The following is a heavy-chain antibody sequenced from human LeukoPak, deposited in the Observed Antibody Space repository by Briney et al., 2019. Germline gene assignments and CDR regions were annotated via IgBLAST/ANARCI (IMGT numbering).Heavy chain of an antibody. D-gene: IGHD4-17*01. Sequence: SETLSLTCTVSGGSISSSSYYWAWIRQPPGKGLEWIGSIYYSGSTYYNPSLKSRVTISVDTSKNQFSLRLSSVTAADTAVYYCARDYGDQLDWYFDLWGRGTLVTVSS. CDR3: ARDYGDQLDWYFDL. J-gene: IGHJ2*01. CDR2: IYYSGST. V-gene: IGHV4-39*07. CDR1: GGSISSSSYY.